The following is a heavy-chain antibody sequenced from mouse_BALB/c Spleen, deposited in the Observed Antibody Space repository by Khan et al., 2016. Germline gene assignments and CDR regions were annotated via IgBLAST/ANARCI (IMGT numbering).Heavy chain of an antibody. CDR1: GFNIKDTY. D-gene: IGHD2-4*01. CDR2: IDPANGNT. V-gene: IGHV14-3*02. Sequence: VQLQQSGAELVKPGASVKLSCTASGFNIKDTYMHWVKQRPEQGLEWIGRIDPANGNTKYDPKFQGKATITADTSSNTAYLQLSSLTSEDTAVYYCARSLYDYDVGFAYWGQGTLVTVAA. J-gene: IGHJ3*01. CDR3: ARSLYDYDVGFAY.